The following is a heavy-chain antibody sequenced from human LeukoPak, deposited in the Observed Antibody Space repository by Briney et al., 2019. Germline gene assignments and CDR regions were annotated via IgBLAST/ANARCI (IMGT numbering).Heavy chain of an antibody. CDR3: GRIKGYSYDY. Sequence: GGSLRLSCAASGLTFSSHWMHWVRQAPGKGLVWVSRVNSDGSSTTYADSVKGRFTISRDNAKNTLYLQMNSLRAEDTAVYYCGRIKGYSYDYWGQGTLVTVSS. D-gene: IGHD5-18*01. V-gene: IGHV3-74*01. J-gene: IGHJ4*02. CDR1: GLTFSSHW. CDR2: VNSDGSST.